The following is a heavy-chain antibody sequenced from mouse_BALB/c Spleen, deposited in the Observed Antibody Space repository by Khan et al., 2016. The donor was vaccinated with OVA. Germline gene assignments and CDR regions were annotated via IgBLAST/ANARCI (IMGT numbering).Heavy chain of an antibody. D-gene: IGHD1-1*01. J-gene: IGHJ4*01. CDR3: AKFTPDYYSMDY. CDR1: GFSLSSYG. Sequence: QVQLKESGPGLVAPSESLSITCTVSGFSLSSYGVNWVRQPPGKGLEWLGVIWGDGSTNYHSGLKSRLTINKDNSKSQVFLKLNSLQTYDTAPYYCAKFTPDYYSMDYWGQGTSVTVSS. CDR2: IWGDGST. V-gene: IGHV2-3*01.